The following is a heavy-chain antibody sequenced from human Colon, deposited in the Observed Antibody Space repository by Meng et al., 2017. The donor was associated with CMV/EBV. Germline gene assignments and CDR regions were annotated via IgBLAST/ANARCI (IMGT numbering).Heavy chain of an antibody. CDR1: GSTFPSYR. CDR3: ARGRPNWSGVLDY. Sequence: VQMVHSAAGVTEPGASVFVSCRPSGSTFPSYRINWVRQAPGQGLEWMAWISGSTGYTNRSQKFQGRVTLTTDTSTSTAYLALTSLTSNDTAVYYCARGRPNWSGVLDYWGQGTLVTVSS. CDR2: ISGSTGYT. V-gene: IGHV1-18*01. J-gene: IGHJ4*02. D-gene: IGHD1-1*01.